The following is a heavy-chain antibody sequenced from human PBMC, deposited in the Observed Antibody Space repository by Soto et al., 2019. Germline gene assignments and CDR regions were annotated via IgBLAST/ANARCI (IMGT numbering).Heavy chain of an antibody. D-gene: IGHD6-6*01. J-gene: IGHJ4*02. V-gene: IGHV4-34*01. CDR3: AREQLAMTDY. CDR2: INHSGST. Sequence: PSETLSLTCAVYGGSFSGYYWSWIRQPPGKGLEWIGEINHSGSTNYNPSLKSRVTISVDTSKNQFSLKLSSVTAADTAVYYCAREQLAMTDYWGQGTQVTVSS. CDR1: GGSFSGYY.